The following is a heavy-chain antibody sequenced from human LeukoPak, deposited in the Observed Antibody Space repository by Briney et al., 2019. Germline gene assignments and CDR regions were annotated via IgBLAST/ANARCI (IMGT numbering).Heavy chain of an antibody. Sequence: PGGSLRLSCTASGFNFSTYWMHWVRQVPGNGLVWVSRIKTDGSSTSYADSVKGRFTISRDSAKNKLYLQMNSLRAEDTAVYYCATVSVGVRFDYWGQGALVAVSS. D-gene: IGHD3-16*01. V-gene: IGHV3-74*01. CDR3: ATVSVGVRFDY. CDR2: IKTDGSST. J-gene: IGHJ4*02. CDR1: GFNFSTYW.